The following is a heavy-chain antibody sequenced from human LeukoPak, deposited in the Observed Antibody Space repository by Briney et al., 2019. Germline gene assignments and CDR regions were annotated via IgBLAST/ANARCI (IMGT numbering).Heavy chain of an antibody. CDR3: ARDLRQLMSRFDY. V-gene: IGHV3-30*03. Sequence: GGSLRLSCAASGFTFSSYGMHWVRQAPGKGLEWVAVISYDGSNKYYADSVKGRFTISRDNSKNTLYLQMNSLRAEDTAVYYCARDLRQLMSRFDYWGQGTLVTVSS. J-gene: IGHJ4*02. D-gene: IGHD6-6*01. CDR2: ISYDGSNK. CDR1: GFTFSSYG.